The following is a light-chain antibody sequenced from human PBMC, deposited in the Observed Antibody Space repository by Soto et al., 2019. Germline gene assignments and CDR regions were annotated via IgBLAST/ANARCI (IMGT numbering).Light chain of an antibody. CDR3: ASWHDSLNGPV. CDR1: SSNIGSKT. CDR2: SNN. J-gene: IGLJ3*02. V-gene: IGLV1-44*01. Sequence: QSVLTQPPSASGTPGQRVTISCSGSSSNIGSKTVNWYQQFPGTAPKRLIYSNNQRPSGVPARFSGSESGTSASPAISGLQAEDEADYYCASWHDSLNGPVFGGGTKLTVL.